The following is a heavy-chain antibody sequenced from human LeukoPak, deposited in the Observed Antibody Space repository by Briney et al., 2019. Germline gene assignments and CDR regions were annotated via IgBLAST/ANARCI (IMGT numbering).Heavy chain of an antibody. J-gene: IGHJ3*02. CDR1: GGSISSYY. V-gene: IGHV4-59*08. Sequence: SETLSLTCTVSGGSISSYYWSWIRQPPGKGLEWIGYIYYSGSTNYNPSLKSRVTISVDTSKNQFSLKLSSVTAADTAVYYCARLQPLSLDAFDIWGQGTMVIVSS. CDR2: IYYSGST. CDR3: ARLQPLSLDAFDI.